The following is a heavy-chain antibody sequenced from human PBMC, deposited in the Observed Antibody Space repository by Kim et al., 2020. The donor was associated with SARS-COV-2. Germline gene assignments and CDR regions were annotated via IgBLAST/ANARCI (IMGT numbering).Heavy chain of an antibody. J-gene: IGHJ4*02. Sequence: SETLSLTCTVSGGSIRSGSYYWGWIRQPPGKGLEWIGSIYDSGTTYYNPSLKSRVTMSVDTSRNHFSLQLRSVTAADTAVYYCARDRFYSIDSLGEFDFWGQGTLVTVSS. CDR3: ARDRFYSIDSLGEFDF. V-gene: IGHV4-39*07. CDR2: IYDSGTT. D-gene: IGHD6-13*01. CDR1: GGSIRSGSYY.